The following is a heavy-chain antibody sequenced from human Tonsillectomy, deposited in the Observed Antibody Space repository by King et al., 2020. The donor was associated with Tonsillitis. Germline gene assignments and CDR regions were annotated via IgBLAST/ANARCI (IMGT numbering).Heavy chain of an antibody. CDR2: ISSSSSYI. J-gene: IGHJ4*02. CDR3: ARDLDYAVYYFDY. Sequence: VQLVESGGGLVKPGGSLRLSCAASGFTFSSYSMNWVRQAPGKGLEWVSSISSSSSYIYYADSVKGRFTISRDNAKNSLYLQMNSLRAEDTSVYYCARDLDYAVYYFDYWGQGTLVTVSS. V-gene: IGHV3-21*01. CDR1: GFTFSSYS. D-gene: IGHD4-17*01.